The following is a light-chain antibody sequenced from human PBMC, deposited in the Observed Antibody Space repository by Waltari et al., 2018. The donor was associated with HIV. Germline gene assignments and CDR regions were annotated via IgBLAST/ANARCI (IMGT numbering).Light chain of an antibody. Sequence: SYVLTQPPSVSVAPGKTARISCEGDNTGSKSVHWYQQKPGQAPVVVMYYDSDRPSGIPERFSGSKSGNTATLTISRVEAGDEADYYCQVWDRGSDHYVFGTGTKDTVV. CDR3: QVWDRGSDHYV. CDR2: YDS. J-gene: IGLJ1*01. V-gene: IGLV3-21*04. CDR1: NTGSKS.